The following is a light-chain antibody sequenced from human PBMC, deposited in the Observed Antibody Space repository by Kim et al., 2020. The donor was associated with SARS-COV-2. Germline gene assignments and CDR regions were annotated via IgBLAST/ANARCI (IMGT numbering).Light chain of an antibody. CDR1: SSDVGVYNY. CDR2: DVS. J-gene: IGLJ1*01. CDR3: CSYAGSYTNYV. Sequence: QSGTISCTGTSSDVGVYNYVSWYQQHPGKAPKLMIYDVSKRPSGVPDRFSGSKSGNTASLTISGLQAEDEADYYCCSYAGSYTNYVFGTGTKVTVL. V-gene: IGLV2-11*01.